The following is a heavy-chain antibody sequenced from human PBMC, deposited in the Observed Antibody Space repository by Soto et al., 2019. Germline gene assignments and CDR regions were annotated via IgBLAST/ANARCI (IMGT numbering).Heavy chain of an antibody. D-gene: IGHD6-13*01. CDR3: ARAGVAATRGAGPYYYYYGMDV. CDR1: GLTFSSYA. Sequence: PGGSLRLSCAASGLTFSSYAMHWVRQAPGKGLEWVAVISYDGSNKYYADSVKGRFTISRDNSKNTLYLQMNSLRAEDTAVYYCARAGVAATRGAGPYYYYYGMDVWGQGTTVTVSS. V-gene: IGHV3-30-3*01. J-gene: IGHJ6*02. CDR2: ISYDGSNK.